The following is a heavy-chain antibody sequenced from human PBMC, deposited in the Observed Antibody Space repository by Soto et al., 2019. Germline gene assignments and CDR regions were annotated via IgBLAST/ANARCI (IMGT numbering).Heavy chain of an antibody. CDR3: VRRHVSATGIDWFDP. J-gene: IGHJ5*02. CDR2: INAANGDT. V-gene: IGHV1-3*01. D-gene: IGHD6-13*01. Sequence: GASVKVSCKASGYTFTSYGIHWVRQAPGQRLEWMGWINAANGDTKYSPKFQGRVTITRDTSASTAYMELSSLRSEDTAVYYCVRRHVSATGIDWFDPWGQGPLVTV. CDR1: GYTFTSYG.